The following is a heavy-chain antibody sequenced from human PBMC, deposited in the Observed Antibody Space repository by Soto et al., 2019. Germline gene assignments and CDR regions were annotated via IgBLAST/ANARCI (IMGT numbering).Heavy chain of an antibody. D-gene: IGHD6-6*01. J-gene: IGHJ6*02. CDR1: GGTFSSYA. CDR3: ARDPEYSSLSGYYYYYGMDG. V-gene: IGHV1-69*19. CDR2: IIPIFGTA. Sequence: QVQLVQSGSEVKKPGSSVKVSCKASGGTFSSYAISWVRQAPGQGLEWMGGIIPIFGTANYAQKFQGRVTITADESTSTAYRERSSLRGEDTAVYYCARDPEYSSLSGYYYYYGMDGWFQGTTVTVSS.